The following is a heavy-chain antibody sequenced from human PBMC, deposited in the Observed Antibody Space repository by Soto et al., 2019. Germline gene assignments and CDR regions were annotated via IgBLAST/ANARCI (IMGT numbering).Heavy chain of an antibody. Sequence: GGSLRLSCAASGFTFSSYWMSWVRQAPGKGLEWVANIKQDGSEKYYVDSGKGRFTISRDNAKNSLYLQMNSLRAEDTAVYYCARVSMIYFSAGMDVWGQGTTVTVSS. CDR3: ARVSMIYFSAGMDV. CDR2: IKQDGSEK. V-gene: IGHV3-7*05. CDR1: GFTFSSYW. D-gene: IGHD1-26*01. J-gene: IGHJ6*02.